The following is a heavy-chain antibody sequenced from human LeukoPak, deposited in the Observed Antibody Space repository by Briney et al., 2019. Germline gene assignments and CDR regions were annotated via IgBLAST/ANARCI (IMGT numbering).Heavy chain of an antibody. V-gene: IGHV4-30-4*01. Sequence: SETLSLTCTVSGDSISSGDYYWSWIRQPPGKGLEWIGYIYYSGSTYYNPSLKNRVTISLDTPKNQFSLKLSSVTAADTAVYYCARDRGYSYGPFDSWGQGTLVTVSS. CDR1: GDSISSGDYY. CDR2: IYYSGST. CDR3: ARDRGYSYGPFDS. D-gene: IGHD5-18*01. J-gene: IGHJ4*02.